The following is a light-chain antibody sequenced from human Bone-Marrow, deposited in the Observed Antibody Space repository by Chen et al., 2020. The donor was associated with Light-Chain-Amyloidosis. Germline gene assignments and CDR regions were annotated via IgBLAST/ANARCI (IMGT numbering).Light chain of an antibody. CDR2: GNN. CDR3: SSYAGSNNFVV. Sequence: QSVLTQPPSVSGAPGQKVTISCTGSSSNIGAGYDVHWYQQFPGTAPKLLIFGNNIRPSGVPDRFSGSKSGNTASLTVSGLQAEDEADYYCSSYAGSNNFVVFGGGTKLTVL. CDR1: SSNIGAGYD. J-gene: IGLJ2*01. V-gene: IGLV1-40*01.